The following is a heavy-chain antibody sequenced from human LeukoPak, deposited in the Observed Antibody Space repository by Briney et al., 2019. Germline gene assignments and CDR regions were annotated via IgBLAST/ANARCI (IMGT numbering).Heavy chain of an antibody. CDR1: GQSLTGYF. V-gene: IGHV1-2*06. CDR2: IDPNTGDT. CDR3: ARLGLQGSGTYYFFDC. J-gene: IGHJ4*02. Sequence: ASVKVSCKASGQSLTGYFKHWVRQAPGQGLEWVGRIDPNTGDTIYAQNFQGRVTVTSATSISTAYMELSRLTSDDTAVYFCARLGLQGSGTYYFFDCWGQGTLVTVSS. D-gene: IGHD3-10*01.